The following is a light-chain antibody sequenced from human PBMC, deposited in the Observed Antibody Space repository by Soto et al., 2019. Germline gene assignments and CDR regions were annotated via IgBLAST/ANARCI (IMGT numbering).Light chain of an antibody. V-gene: IGLV1-44*01. Sequence: QTVVTQPPSASGTPGQRVTISCSGGSSNIGSNAVAWYQQLPETAPKLLIYTNTQRPSGVPDRFSGSRSGTSASLAISGLQSEDEADYYCAAWDDSLNGWVFGGGTKLTVL. CDR2: TNT. CDR1: SSNIGSNA. J-gene: IGLJ3*02. CDR3: AAWDDSLNGWV.